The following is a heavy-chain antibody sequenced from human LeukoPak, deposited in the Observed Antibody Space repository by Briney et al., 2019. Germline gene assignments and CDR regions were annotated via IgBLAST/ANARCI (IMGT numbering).Heavy chain of an antibody. CDR2: INPNSGDT. J-gene: IGHJ4*02. CDR3: GRDHGQQPDY. D-gene: IGHD1-1*01. Sequence: ASVTVSCTATGYTFTGHYMHWVRQAPGQGLEWMGRINPNSGDTNYAQKFQGRVTMTRDTSINTAYMELSRLRSDDTAVYYCGRDHGQQPDYWGLGTLVTVSS. V-gene: IGHV1-2*06. CDR1: GYTFTGHY.